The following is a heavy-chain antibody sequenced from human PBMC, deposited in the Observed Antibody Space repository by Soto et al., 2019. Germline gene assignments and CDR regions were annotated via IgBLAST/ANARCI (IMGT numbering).Heavy chain of an antibody. CDR3: ARRPVLLWYLDY. Sequence: PSETLSLTCTVSGGSISSSSYYWGWIRQPPGKGLEWIGSIYYSGSTYYNPSLKSRVTISVDTSKNQFSLKLSSVTAADTAVYYCARRPVLLWYLDYWGQGTLVTVSS. V-gene: IGHV4-39*01. D-gene: IGHD3-10*01. J-gene: IGHJ4*02. CDR1: GGSISSSSYY. CDR2: IYYSGST.